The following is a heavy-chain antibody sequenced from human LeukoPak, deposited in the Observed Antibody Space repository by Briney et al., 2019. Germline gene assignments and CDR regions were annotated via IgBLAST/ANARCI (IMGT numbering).Heavy chain of an antibody. V-gene: IGHV3-30*04. J-gene: IGHJ5*02. CDR1: GFTFSAYA. D-gene: IGHD6-13*01. Sequence: SGRSLRLSCAASGFTFSAYALHWVRQAPGRGLEWVAVISYDGSNQRYADSAKGRFTISRDNSNNTVYLQMNSLRVGDTALYYCVKHVGSRWSNNRFDPWGQGTLVTVS. CDR2: ISYDGSNQ. CDR3: VKHVGSRWSNNRFDP.